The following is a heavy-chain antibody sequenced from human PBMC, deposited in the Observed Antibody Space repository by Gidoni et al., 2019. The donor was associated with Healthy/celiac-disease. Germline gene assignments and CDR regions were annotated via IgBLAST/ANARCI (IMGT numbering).Heavy chain of an antibody. CDR3: ARDLGPMIPVVTAIQARDAFDI. V-gene: IGHV3-66*01. CDR1: GFTVSSNY. CDR2: IYSGGST. D-gene: IGHD2-21*02. J-gene: IGHJ3*02. Sequence: EVQLVESGGGLVQPGGSLRLSCAASGFTVSSNYMSWVRQAPGKGLEWVSVIYSGGSTYYADSVKGRFTISRDNSKNTLYLQMNSLRAEDTAVYYCARDLGPMIPVVTAIQARDAFDIWGQGTMVTVSS.